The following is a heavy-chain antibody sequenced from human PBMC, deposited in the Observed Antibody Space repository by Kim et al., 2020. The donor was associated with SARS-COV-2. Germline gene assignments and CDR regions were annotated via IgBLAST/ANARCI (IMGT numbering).Heavy chain of an antibody. CDR3: ARGGWRGYYFDY. D-gene: IGHD2-15*01. J-gene: IGHJ4*02. Sequence: YEVDAGKGRFTISRDNAKNSLYLQMNSLRAEDTAVYYCARGGWRGYYFDYWGQGTLVTVSS. V-gene: IGHV3-7*04.